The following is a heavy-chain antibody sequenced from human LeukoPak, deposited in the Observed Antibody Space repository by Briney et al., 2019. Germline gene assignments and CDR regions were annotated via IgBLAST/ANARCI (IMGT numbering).Heavy chain of an antibody. CDR1: GFTFSSYG. Sequence: GRSLRLSCAASGFTFSSYGMHWVRQAPGKGLEWVALLSYDGSNKYYADSVKGRFTISRDNSKNTLYLQMNSLRAEDTAVYYCAKDHGIAAAGNEGDAFDIWGQGTMVTVSS. D-gene: IGHD6-13*01. V-gene: IGHV3-30*18. J-gene: IGHJ3*02. CDR2: LSYDGSNK. CDR3: AKDHGIAAAGNEGDAFDI.